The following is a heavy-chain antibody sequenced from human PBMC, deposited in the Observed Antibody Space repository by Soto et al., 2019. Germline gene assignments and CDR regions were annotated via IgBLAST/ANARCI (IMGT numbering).Heavy chain of an antibody. Sequence: SETLSLTCAVAGYSISSGYYWGWIRQPPGKGLEGYGSIDQSGSTYYNTSLKSRVTISVDTSKNQFSLKPSSVTAADTAVYYCAREPLVVTAINYFDYWGQGNLVNVSS. CDR3: AREPLVVTAINYFDY. J-gene: IGHJ4*02. CDR2: IDQSGST. V-gene: IGHV4-38-2*02. CDR1: GYSISSGYY. D-gene: IGHD2-21*02.